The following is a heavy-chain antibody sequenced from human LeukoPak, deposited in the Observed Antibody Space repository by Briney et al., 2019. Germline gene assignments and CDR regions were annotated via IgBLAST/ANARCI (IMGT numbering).Heavy chain of an antibody. V-gene: IGHV4-31*03. D-gene: IGHD1-26*01. J-gene: IGHJ4*02. Sequence: SETLSLTCTVSGGSISSGGYYWSWIRQHPGKGLEWIGYIYYSGSTYYNPSLKSRVTISVDTSKNQFSQKLGSVTAADTAVYYCARVAGGSAADYWGQGTLVTVSS. CDR2: IYYSGST. CDR1: GGSISSGGYY. CDR3: ARVAGGSAADY.